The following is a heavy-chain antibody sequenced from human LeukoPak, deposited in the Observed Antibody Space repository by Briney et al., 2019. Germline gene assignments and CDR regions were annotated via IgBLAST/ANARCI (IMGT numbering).Heavy chain of an antibody. D-gene: IGHD6-13*01. V-gene: IGHV1-18*01. CDR1: GYTFTSYG. CDR3: ARASRGGGYSSSWYRRGSNWFDP. CDR2: ISAYNGNT. Sequence: ASVKVSCKASGYTFTSYGISWVRQAPGQGLEWMGWISAYNGNTNYAQKLQGRVTMTTDTSTSTAYMELRSLRSDATAVYYCARASRGGGYSSSWYRRGSNWFDPWGQGTLVTVSS. J-gene: IGHJ5*02.